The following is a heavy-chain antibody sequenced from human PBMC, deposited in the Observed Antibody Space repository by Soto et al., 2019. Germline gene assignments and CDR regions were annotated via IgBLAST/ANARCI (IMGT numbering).Heavy chain of an antibody. CDR2: ISYDGSNK. J-gene: IGHJ4*02. CDR1: GFTFSSYG. V-gene: IGHV3-30*18. CDR3: AKALHYDSSGVDY. D-gene: IGHD3-22*01. Sequence: GGSLRLSCAASGFTFSSYGMHWVRQAPGKGLEWVAVISYDGSNKYYADSVKGRFTISRDNPKNTLYLQMNSLRAEDTAVYYCAKALHYDSSGVDYWGQGTLVTVSS.